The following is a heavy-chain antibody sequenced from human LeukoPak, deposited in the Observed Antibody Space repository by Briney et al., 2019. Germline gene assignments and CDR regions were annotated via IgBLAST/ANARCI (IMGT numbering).Heavy chain of an antibody. CDR1: GFSVSSNH. Sequence: PGGSLRLSCAASGFSVSSNHMSWVRLAPGKGLEWVSLTYGGGGTYYADSVKGRFTISRDNSKNTLYLQMNSLRAEDTAVYYCARGGYSNGLDYWGQGTLVTVSS. D-gene: IGHD5-18*01. J-gene: IGHJ4*02. CDR2: TYGGGGT. CDR3: ARGGYSNGLDY. V-gene: IGHV3-66*01.